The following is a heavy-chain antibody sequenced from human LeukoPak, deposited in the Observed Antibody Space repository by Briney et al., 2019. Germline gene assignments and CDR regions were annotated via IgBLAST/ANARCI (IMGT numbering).Heavy chain of an antibody. CDR1: GFTFGNYW. D-gene: IGHD2-2*03. CDR3: VSGYCSSTTCYRGAY. Sequence: GGSLRLSCAASGFTFGNYWMHWVRLAPGKGLLWVSRISDDGSSANYADSVQGRFTISRDNAKNTVYLQMHSLRAEDTAVYYCVSGYCSSTTCYRGAYWGQGTLVTVSS. CDR2: ISDDGSSA. V-gene: IGHV3-74*01. J-gene: IGHJ4*02.